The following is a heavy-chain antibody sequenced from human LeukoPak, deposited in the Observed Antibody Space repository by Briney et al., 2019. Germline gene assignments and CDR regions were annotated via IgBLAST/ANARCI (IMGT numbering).Heavy chain of an antibody. Sequence: AGGSLRLSCGASGFTFSTYAMSWVRQAPGKGLEWVSAISGSGGSTYYADSVKGRFTISRDNSKNTLYLQMNSLRAEDTAVYYCAKDRRADRMVPLDYWGQGTLVTVSS. J-gene: IGHJ4*02. CDR2: ISGSGGST. D-gene: IGHD2-8*01. CDR1: GFTFSTYA. CDR3: AKDRRADRMVPLDY. V-gene: IGHV3-23*01.